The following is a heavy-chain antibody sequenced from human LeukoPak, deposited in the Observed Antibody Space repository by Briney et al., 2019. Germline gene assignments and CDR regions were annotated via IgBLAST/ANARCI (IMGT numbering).Heavy chain of an antibody. Sequence: PSETPSLTCTVSGGSISSGGYYWSWIRQHPGKGLEWIGYIYYSGSTYYNPSLKSRVTISVDTSKNQFSLKLSSVTAADTAVYYCARDGGMTTVTDDAFDIWGQGTMVTVSS. CDR3: ARDGGMTTVTDDAFDI. CDR1: GGSISSGGYY. D-gene: IGHD4-17*01. J-gene: IGHJ3*02. CDR2: IYYSGST. V-gene: IGHV4-31*03.